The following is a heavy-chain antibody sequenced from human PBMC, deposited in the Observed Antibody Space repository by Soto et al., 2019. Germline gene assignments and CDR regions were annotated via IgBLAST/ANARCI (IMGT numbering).Heavy chain of an antibody. Sequence: PSQTLSPTCTVSGGSISPFYLSWVRQPPGKGLECIGYLYYSGNNNYNPSPKSRVTISVDASKNQVSLRLTSVTAADTAVYYCARVGGVAARTFDYWGQGTVVTVSS. CDR3: ARVGGVAARTFDY. CDR2: LYYSGNN. CDR1: GGSISPFY. J-gene: IGHJ4*02. V-gene: IGHV4-59*01. D-gene: IGHD2-15*01.